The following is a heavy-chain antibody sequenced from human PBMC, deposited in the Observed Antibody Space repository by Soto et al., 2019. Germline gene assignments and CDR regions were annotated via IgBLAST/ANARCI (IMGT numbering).Heavy chain of an antibody. J-gene: IGHJ4*02. CDR3: AREKPYSSSWYHDY. V-gene: IGHV4-34*01. CDR1: GGSFSGYY. D-gene: IGHD6-13*01. CDR2: INHSGST. Sequence: QVQLQQWGAGLLKPSETLSLTCAVYGGSFSGYYWSWIRQPPGKGLEWIGEINHSGSTNYNPSLNSRVTISVYTSKNQFSLKLSSVTAADTAVYYCAREKPYSSSWYHDYWGQGTLVTVSS.